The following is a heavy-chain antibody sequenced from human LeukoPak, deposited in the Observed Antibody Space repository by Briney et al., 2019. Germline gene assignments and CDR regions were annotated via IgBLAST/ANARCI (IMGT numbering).Heavy chain of an antibody. D-gene: IGHD6-19*01. CDR3: TTTQPFSIAVAGTRLDY. CDR1: GLTFIHAW. CDR2: IRSKADGGTT. V-gene: IGHV3-15*01. Sequence: GGSLRLSCAASGLTFIHAWMSWVRQAPGKGLEWVGRIRSKADGGTTDYAAPMKGRFTISRDDSKNTLYLQMNSLQSEDTAVYYCTTTQPFSIAVAGTRLDYWGQGTLVTVSS. J-gene: IGHJ4*02.